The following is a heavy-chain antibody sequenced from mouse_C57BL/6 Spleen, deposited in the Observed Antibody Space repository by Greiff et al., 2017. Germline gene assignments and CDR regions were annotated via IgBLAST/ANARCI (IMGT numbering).Heavy chain of an antibody. CDR2: IWTGGGT. J-gene: IGHJ4*01. CDR1: GFSLTTYA. Sequence: VQLQQSGPGLVAPSQSLSITCTVSGFSLTTYAISWVRQPPGKGLEWLGVIWTGGGTNYNSPLKSRLSISKDNSKSQVFLKMNSLQTDDTARYYCARKLGNYDYAMDYWGQGTSVTVSS. D-gene: IGHD2-1*01. V-gene: IGHV2-9-1*01. CDR3: ARKLGNYDYAMDY.